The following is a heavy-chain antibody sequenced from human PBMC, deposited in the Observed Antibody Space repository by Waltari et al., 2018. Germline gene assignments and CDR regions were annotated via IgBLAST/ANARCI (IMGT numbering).Heavy chain of an antibody. CDR3: ARDSPYYYDSSGYSEIDY. Sequence: EVQLVESGGGLVKPGGSLRLSCAASGFTFSSYSMNWVRQAPGKGLEWVSSISSSSSYIYYADSVKGRFTISRDNAKNSLYLQMNSLRAEDTAVYYCARDSPYYYDSSGYSEIDYWGQGTLVTVSS. J-gene: IGHJ4*02. CDR1: GFTFSSYS. D-gene: IGHD3-22*01. CDR2: ISSSSSYI. V-gene: IGHV3-21*01.